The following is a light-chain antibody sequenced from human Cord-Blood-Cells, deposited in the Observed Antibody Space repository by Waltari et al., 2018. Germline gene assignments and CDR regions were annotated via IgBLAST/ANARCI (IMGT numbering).Light chain of an antibody. V-gene: IGLV2-14*01. CDR1: SSDVGGYNY. CDR2: DVS. CDR3: SSYTSSSTWV. Sequence: QSALTQPASVSGSPGQSITISCTGTSSDVGGYNYVSWYQQHPGKAPKLMIYDVSKRPSGGSNRFSGSKSCNTASLTISGLQAEDEADYYCSSYTSSSTWVFGGGTKLTVL. J-gene: IGLJ3*02.